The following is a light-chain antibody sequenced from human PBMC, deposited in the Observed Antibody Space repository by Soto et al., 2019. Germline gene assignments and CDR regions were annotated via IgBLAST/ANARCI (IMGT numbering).Light chain of an antibody. CDR1: QSVSSSY. CDR3: QQYGSSPLYT. J-gene: IGKJ2*01. Sequence: EIVLTQSPGTLSLSPGERATLSCRASQSVSSSYLAWYQQQPGQAPRLLIYGASSRATGIPDRFSGSGSGTYFTLTISRLEPEDFAVYYCQQYGSSPLYTFGQGTKLEIK. CDR2: GAS. V-gene: IGKV3-20*01.